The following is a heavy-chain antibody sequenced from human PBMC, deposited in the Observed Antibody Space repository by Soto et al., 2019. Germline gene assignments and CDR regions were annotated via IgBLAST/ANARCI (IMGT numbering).Heavy chain of an antibody. V-gene: IGHV3-48*03. CDR2: IGKNGRDI. CDR1: GFIFSEYE. J-gene: IGHJ4*02. CDR3: GRGGSDSPMAPGY. D-gene: IGHD5-18*01. Sequence: GSLRLSCEVSGFIFSEYEFNWVRQAPGKGLEWVSYIGKNGRDIYDADSVKGRFTISRDNAKNTLYLQMNSLRAEDTAVFYCGRGGSDSPMAPGYWGQGTLVTVSS.